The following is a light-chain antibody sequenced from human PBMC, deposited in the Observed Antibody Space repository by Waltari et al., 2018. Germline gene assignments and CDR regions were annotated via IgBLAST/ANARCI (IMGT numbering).Light chain of an antibody. J-gene: IGKJ3*01. Sequence: VLTQSPATLSLSPGERATLSCRARQGISSYLAWYKTKPGQPTSVPIYDASNRVTGIPARFSGSGSGTDFTLTISSLEPEDFSVYYCQQRYTWPATFGPGTKVAIK. CDR1: QGISSY. V-gene: IGKV3-11*01. CDR3: QQRYTWPAT. CDR2: DAS.